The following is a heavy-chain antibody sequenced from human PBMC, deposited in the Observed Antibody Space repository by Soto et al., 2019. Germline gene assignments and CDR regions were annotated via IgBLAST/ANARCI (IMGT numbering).Heavy chain of an antibody. V-gene: IGHV3-9*01. CDR1: GFTFDDYA. CDR3: AKDGWSTDHWYCSGGSCYGGAWFDP. CDR2: ISWNSGSI. Sequence: EVQLVESGGGLVQPGRSLRLSCAASGFTFDDYAMHWVRQAPGKGLEWVSGISWNSGSIGYADSVKGRFTISRDNAKNSLYLQMNSLRAEDTALYYCAKDGWSTDHWYCSGGSCYGGAWFDPWGQGTLVTVSS. D-gene: IGHD2-15*01. J-gene: IGHJ5*02.